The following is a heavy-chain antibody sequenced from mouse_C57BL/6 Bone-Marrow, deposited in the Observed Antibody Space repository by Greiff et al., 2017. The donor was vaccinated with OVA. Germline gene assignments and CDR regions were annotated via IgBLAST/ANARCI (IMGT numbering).Heavy chain of an antibody. CDR3: TRAHYGSSWFAY. V-gene: IGHV5-9-1*02. J-gene: IGHJ3*01. CDR1: GFTFSSYA. Sequence: EVQVVESGEGLVKPGGSLKLSCAASGFTFSSYAMSWVRQTPEKRLEWVAYISSGGDYIYYADTVKGRFTISRDNARNTLYLQMSSLKSEDTAMYYCTRAHYGSSWFAYWGQGTLVTVSA. D-gene: IGHD1-1*01. CDR2: ISSGGDYI.